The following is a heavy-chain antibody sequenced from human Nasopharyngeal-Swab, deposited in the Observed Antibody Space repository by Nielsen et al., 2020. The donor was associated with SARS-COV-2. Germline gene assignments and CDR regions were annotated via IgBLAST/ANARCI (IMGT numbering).Heavy chain of an antibody. V-gene: IGHV3-7*01. D-gene: IGHD6-13*01. CDR3: ARDPYSTPPDY. CDR1: GFSFSSFA. CDR2: IKHDGGDE. Sequence: GESLKISCAASGFSFSSFAMSWVRQAPGKGLEWVANIKHDGGDENYVDSVKGRFTISRDNAKNLLYLQMNSLRAEDTGVYYCARDPYSTPPDYWGQGTLVTVSS. J-gene: IGHJ4*02.